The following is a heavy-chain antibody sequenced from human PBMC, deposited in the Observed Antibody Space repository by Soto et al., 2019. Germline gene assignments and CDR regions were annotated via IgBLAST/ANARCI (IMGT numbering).Heavy chain of an antibody. J-gene: IGHJ5*02. Sequence: EVQLVESGGGLVKPGGSLRLSCAASGFTFSSYSMNWVRQAPGKGLEWVSSISSSSSYIYYADSVKGRFTISRDNAKNSLYLQMNSLRAEDTAVYYCARGTLGYCSGGSCYSESWFDPWGQVTLVTVSS. CDR3: ARGTLGYCSGGSCYSESWFDP. CDR1: GFTFSSYS. D-gene: IGHD2-15*01. V-gene: IGHV3-21*01. CDR2: ISSSSSYI.